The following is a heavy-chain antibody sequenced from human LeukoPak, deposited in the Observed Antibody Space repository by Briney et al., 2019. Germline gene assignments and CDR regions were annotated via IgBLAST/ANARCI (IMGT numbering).Heavy chain of an antibody. V-gene: IGHV3-23*01. CDR3: AKVRGIAAAGIAWVLGY. D-gene: IGHD6-13*01. J-gene: IGHJ4*02. Sequence: PGGSLRLSCAASGFNFSSYVMSWVRQAPAKGLAWVSAISGSGGSTYYADSVKGRFTISRDNSKNTLYLQMNSLRAEDTAVYYCAKVRGIAAAGIAWVLGYWGQGTLVTVSS. CDR1: GFNFSSYV. CDR2: ISGSGGST.